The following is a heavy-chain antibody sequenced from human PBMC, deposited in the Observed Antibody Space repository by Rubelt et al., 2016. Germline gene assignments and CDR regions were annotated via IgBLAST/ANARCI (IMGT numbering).Heavy chain of an antibody. CDR1: GGSISSYY. Sequence: QLQLQESGPGLVKPSETLSLTCTVSGGSISSYYWSWIRQPAGKGLEWIGRIYNSGSTNYNPSLKSRVTRSVDTSKNKLSLKLSSGTAADTAVYHCARDRGSSSWYGVDYWGQGTLVTVSS. V-gene: IGHV4-4*07. CDR3: ARDRGSSSWYGVDY. D-gene: IGHD6-13*01. J-gene: IGHJ4*02. CDR2: IYNSGST.